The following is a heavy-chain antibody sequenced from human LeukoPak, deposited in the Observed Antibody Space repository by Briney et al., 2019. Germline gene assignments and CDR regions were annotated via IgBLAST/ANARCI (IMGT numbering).Heavy chain of an antibody. V-gene: IGHV1-69*13. CDR3: ARALPPSYYYCSGANRGGGYYYGMDV. Sequence: VSVSCKASGGTFSRYAISWVGQARGQEVEGRGGISTIFGAAKYAKTSQGRVTIPQDTSTRTAYLELSTLRSEDTPVYYCARALPPSYYYCSGANRGGGYYYGMDVWGKGTTVTVPS. CDR1: GGTFSRYA. J-gene: IGHJ6*04. CDR2: ISTIFGAA. D-gene: IGHD3-10*01.